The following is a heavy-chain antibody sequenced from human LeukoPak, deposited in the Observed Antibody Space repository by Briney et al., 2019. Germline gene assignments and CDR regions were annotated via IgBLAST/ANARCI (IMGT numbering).Heavy chain of an antibody. D-gene: IGHD5-12*01. J-gene: IGHJ4*02. Sequence: PSETLSLTCAVSGVSISSTYWWSWVRQSPGKGLEWIGEVYHADSTNYCASLKSRVSISIDKSKNEFSLQLSSVTAADTAVYYCASVRNLVATSRPGDGDYFDYWGQGTLVIVSS. V-gene: IGHV4/OR15-8*02. CDR2: VYHADST. CDR1: GVSISSTYW. CDR3: ASVRNLVATSRPGDGDYFDY.